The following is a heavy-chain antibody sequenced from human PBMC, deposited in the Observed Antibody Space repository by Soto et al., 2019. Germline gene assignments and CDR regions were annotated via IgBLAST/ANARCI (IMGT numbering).Heavy chain of an antibody. V-gene: IGHV1-8*01. CDR2: MNPNNGNT. D-gene: IGHD3-10*01. CDR1: GYTFTSYD. CDR3: ARSPRNYYALGSYSYFRH. Sequence: ASVKVSCKASGYTFTSYDISWVRQATGQGLEWMGWMNPNNGNTDYAPKFQGRVTMTMNTSIGTAYMELSSLRSEDTAVYYCARSPRNYYALGSYSYFRHWGQGTLVTAPQ. J-gene: IGHJ1*01.